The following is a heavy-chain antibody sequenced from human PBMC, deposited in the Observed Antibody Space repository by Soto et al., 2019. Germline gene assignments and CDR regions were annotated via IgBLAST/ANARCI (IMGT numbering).Heavy chain of an antibody. V-gene: IGHV3-73*02. D-gene: IGHD4-17*01. CDR3: TTLDYGGYLVVFHLDY. CDR2: IRSKVNNYAT. CDR1: GFSFSDFA. J-gene: IGHJ4*02. Sequence: EVQLVESGGGLVQPGGSLKLSCAASGFSFSDFAIHWVRQASGKGLEWVGRIRSKVNNYATAYAASVKGRFTISRDDSKNRAYLKMSSLKTEETALYYCTTLDYGGYLVVFHLDYWGQGTLVTVSS.